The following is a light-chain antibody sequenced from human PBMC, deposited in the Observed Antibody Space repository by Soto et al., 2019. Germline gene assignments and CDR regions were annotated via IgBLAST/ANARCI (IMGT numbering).Light chain of an antibody. Sequence: AIRMTQSPSSLSASTGDRVTITCRASQGISSYLAWYQQKPGKAPKLLIYAASTLQSEVPSRFSGSGSGTDFTLTISCLQSEDFATYYCQQYYSYPLFTFGPGTKVDIK. CDR2: AAS. V-gene: IGKV1-8*01. CDR1: QGISSY. CDR3: QQYYSYPLFT. J-gene: IGKJ3*01.